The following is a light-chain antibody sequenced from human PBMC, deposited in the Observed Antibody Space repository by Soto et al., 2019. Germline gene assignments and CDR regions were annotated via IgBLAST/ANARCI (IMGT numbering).Light chain of an antibody. CDR2: GAS. V-gene: IGKV3-15*01. Sequence: EIGLTQSAAPLSVSPGETATLLCRAIRSVSSSVAWYRQSPGRAPRLLSSGASPRATDVPARFTGSGSGTEFPLTISSLQSEDFAVYYCQQYNNWPPLTFGGGTKVEIK. CDR3: QQYNNWPPLT. CDR1: RSVSSS. J-gene: IGKJ4*01.